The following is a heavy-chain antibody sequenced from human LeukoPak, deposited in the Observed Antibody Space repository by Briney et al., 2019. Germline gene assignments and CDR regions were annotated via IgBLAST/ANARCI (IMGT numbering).Heavy chain of an antibody. CDR2: INPSGGST. V-gene: IGHV1-46*01. D-gene: IGHD2-2*01. J-gene: IGHJ6*02. CDR3: ARDGHCSSTSCPRPGMDV. Sequence: ASVKVSCKASGYTFTSYYMHWVRQAPGQGLEWMGIINPSGGSTSYAQKFQGKVTMTRDTSTSTVYMELSSLRSEDTAVYYCARDGHCSSTSCPRPGMDVWGQGTTVTVSS. CDR1: GYTFTSYY.